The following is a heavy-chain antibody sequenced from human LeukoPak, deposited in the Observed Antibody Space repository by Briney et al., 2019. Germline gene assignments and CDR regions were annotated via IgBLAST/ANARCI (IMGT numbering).Heavy chain of an antibody. Sequence: GSLRLSCAASGFTFNNYAMHWVRQAPGKGLEWVAVISYDGSNQYYADSVKGRLSISRDNSKNTLCLQMNSLRTEDTAMYYCARGPPTQYGTSTNCYLNYWGQGTLVTVSS. J-gene: IGHJ4*02. D-gene: IGHD2-2*01. V-gene: IGHV3-30*04. CDR2: ISYDGSNQ. CDR3: ARGPPTQYGTSTNCYLNY. CDR1: GFTFNNYA.